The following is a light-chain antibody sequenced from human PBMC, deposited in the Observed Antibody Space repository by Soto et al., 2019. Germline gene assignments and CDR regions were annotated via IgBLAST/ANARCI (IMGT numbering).Light chain of an antibody. CDR1: QSISSY. J-gene: IGKJ1*01. CDR3: QHYNSYSEA. Sequence: DIQMTQSPSSLSASVGDRVTITCRASQSISSYLNWYQQKPGKAPKLLIYAASSLQSGVPSRFSGSGSGTDFTLTISSLPPEYFETYYCQHYNSYSEAFGQGKKVDIK. V-gene: IGKV1-39*01. CDR2: AAS.